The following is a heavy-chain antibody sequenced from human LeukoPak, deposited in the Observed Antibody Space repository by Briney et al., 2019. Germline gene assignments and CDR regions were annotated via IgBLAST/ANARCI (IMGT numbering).Heavy chain of an antibody. CDR2: INHSGST. CDR3: ARVASYYFDY. J-gene: IGHJ4*02. Sequence: SETLSLTCAVYGGSFSGYYWSWIRQPPGKGLEWIGEINHSGSTNYNPSLKSRVTISVDTSKNQFSLKLSSVTAADTAVYYCARVASYYFDYWGQGTLVTVSP. CDR1: GGSFSGYY. V-gene: IGHV4-34*01. D-gene: IGHD2-2*01.